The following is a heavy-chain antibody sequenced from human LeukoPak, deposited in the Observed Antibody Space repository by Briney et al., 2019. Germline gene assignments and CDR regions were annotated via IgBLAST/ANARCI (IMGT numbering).Heavy chain of an antibody. Sequence: NPSETLSLTCTVSGGSISSGDYYWSWIRQPPGKGLEWIGYIYYSGSTYYNPSLKSRVTISVDTSKNQFSLKLSSVTAADTAVYYCARGYQPYYYGMDVWGQGTTVTVSS. CDR2: IYYSGST. V-gene: IGHV4-30-4*01. CDR1: GGSISSGDYY. CDR3: ARGYQPYYYGMDV. D-gene: IGHD2-2*01. J-gene: IGHJ6*02.